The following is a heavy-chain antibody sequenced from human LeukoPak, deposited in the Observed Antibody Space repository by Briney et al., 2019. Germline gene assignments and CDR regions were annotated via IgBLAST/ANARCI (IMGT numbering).Heavy chain of an antibody. CDR3: AKKGD. J-gene: IGHJ4*02. CDR1: GFTFDDYA. CDR2: ISWNSGSI. V-gene: IGHV3-9*01. Sequence: GGSLRLSCAASGFTFDDYAMHWVRQAPGKGLEWVSGISWNSGSIGYADSVKGRFTISRDNAKNSLYLQMNSLRAEDTALYYCAKKGDWGQGTLVTVSS.